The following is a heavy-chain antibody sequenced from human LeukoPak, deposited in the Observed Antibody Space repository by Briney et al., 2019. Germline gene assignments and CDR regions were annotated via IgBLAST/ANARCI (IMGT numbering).Heavy chain of an antibody. CDR3: ARDKSGWFDP. J-gene: IGHJ5*02. Sequence: GGSLRLSCAASGFSVSSNYMSWVRQTPGKGLECVSLIYSGGNTYYADSVKGRFTISRDNSKNTLYLQMNSLRAEDTAVYYCARDKSGWFDPWGQGTLVTVS. CDR1: GFSVSSNY. V-gene: IGHV3-53*01. CDR2: IYSGGNT.